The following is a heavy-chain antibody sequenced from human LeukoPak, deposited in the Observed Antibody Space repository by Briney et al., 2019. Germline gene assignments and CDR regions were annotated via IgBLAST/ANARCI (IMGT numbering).Heavy chain of an antibody. CDR1: GYTLTELS. V-gene: IGHV1-24*01. CDR2: FDPEDGET. CDR3: ATALSGVRFLEWLLFDY. J-gene: IGHJ4*02. Sequence: ASVKVSCKVSGYTLTELSMHWVRQAPGKGLEWMGGFDPEDGETIYAQKFQGRVTMTEDTSTDTAYMELSSLRSEDTAVYYCATALSGVRFLEWLLFDYWGQGTLVTVSS. D-gene: IGHD3-3*01.